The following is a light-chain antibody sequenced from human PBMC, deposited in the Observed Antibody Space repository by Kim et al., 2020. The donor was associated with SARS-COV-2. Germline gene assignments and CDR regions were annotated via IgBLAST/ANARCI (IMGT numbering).Light chain of an antibody. Sequence: VSPGQTASITCSGDKLGDKYVCWYQQKPGQSPILVIYKDTKRPSGIPERFSGSNSGITATLTISGTQAMDEADYYCQAWDSSTVIFGGGTQLTVL. V-gene: IGLV3-1*01. J-gene: IGLJ2*01. CDR1: KLGDKY. CDR3: QAWDSSTVI. CDR2: KDT.